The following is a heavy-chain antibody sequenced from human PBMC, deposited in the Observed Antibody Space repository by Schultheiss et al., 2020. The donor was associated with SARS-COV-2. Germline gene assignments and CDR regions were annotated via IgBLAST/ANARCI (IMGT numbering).Heavy chain of an antibody. J-gene: IGHJ6*02. V-gene: IGHV4-4*02. CDR2: INHSGST. Sequence: SETLSLTCAVSGGSISSSNWWSWVRQPPGKGLEWIGEINHSGSTNYNPSLKSRVTISVDTSKNQFSLKLSSVTAADTAVYYCARLHRLQYGARTWYYGMDVWGQGTTVTVSS. CDR1: GGSISSSNW. D-gene: IGHD4-11*01. CDR3: ARLHRLQYGARTWYYGMDV.